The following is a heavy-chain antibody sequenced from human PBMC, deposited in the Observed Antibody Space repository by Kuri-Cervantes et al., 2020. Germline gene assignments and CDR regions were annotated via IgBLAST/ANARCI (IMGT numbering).Heavy chain of an antibody. J-gene: IGHJ3*02. CDR2: IWYDGSNK. CDR3: ARDPSFDAFDI. CDR1: GFTFSNYG. V-gene: IGHV3-33*01. Sequence: LSLTCAASGFTFSNYGMHWVRQAPGKGLEWVAVIWYDGSNKYYADSVKGRFTISRDNSKNTLYLQMNSLRAEDTAVYYCARDPSFDAFDIWGQGTMVTVSS.